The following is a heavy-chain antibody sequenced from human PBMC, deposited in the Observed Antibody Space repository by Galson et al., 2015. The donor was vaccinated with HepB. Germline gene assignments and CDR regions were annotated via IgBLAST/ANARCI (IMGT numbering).Heavy chain of an antibody. V-gene: IGHV3-49*04. J-gene: IGHJ4*02. Sequence: LRLSCAASGFTFGDYAMSWVRQAPGKGLEWVGFIRSKAYGGTTEYAASVKGRFTISRDDSKSIAYLQMNSLKTEDTAVYYCTRGGAAADYWGQGTLVTVSS. CDR3: TRGGAAADY. CDR2: IRSKAYGGTT. D-gene: IGHD6-13*01. CDR1: GFTFGDYA.